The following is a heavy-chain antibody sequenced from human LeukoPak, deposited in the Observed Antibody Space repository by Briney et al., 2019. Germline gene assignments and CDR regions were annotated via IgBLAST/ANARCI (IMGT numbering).Heavy chain of an antibody. J-gene: IGHJ4*02. V-gene: IGHV5-51*01. Sequence: PGESLKISCKGSGYSFTSYWIGWVRQMPGKGLEWMGIIYPGDSDTRYSPSFQGQVTISADKSISTAYLQWSSLKASDTAMYYCARRGYCSGGSCKLFDYWGQGTLVTVSS. D-gene: IGHD2-15*01. CDR3: ARRGYCSGGSCKLFDY. CDR2: IYPGDSDT. CDR1: GYSFTSYW.